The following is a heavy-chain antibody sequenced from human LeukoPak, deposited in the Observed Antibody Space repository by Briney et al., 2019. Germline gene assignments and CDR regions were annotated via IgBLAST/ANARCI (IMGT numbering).Heavy chain of an antibody. CDR3: AKELDDFWSGYQTSY. V-gene: IGHV3-23*01. CDR2: ISGSGGGT. D-gene: IGHD3-3*01. Sequence: PGGSLRLSCAASGFTFSSYAMSWVRQAPGKGLEWVSAISGSGGGTYYADSVKGRFTISRDNSKDTLYLQMNSLRAEDTAVYYCAKELDDFWSGYQTSYWGQGTLVTVSS. CDR1: GFTFSSYA. J-gene: IGHJ4*02.